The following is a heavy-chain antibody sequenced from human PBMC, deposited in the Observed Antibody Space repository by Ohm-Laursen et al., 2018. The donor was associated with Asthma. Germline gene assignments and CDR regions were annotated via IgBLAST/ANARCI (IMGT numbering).Heavy chain of an antibody. CDR1: GFPFSLYA. CDR2: ISSDITTI. V-gene: IGHV3-48*01. J-gene: IGHJ6*02. D-gene: IGHD1-1*01. CDR3: AVRTTSAGFDV. Sequence: SLRLSCAASGFPFSLYAMDWVRQAPGKGLEWLSYISSDITTIYYADSVKGRFTISRDNAKNSLYLQMNSLRAQDTAVYYCAVRTTSAGFDVWGQGTTVTVSS.